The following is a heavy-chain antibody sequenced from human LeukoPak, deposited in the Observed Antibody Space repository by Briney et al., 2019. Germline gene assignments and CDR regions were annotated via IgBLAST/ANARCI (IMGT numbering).Heavy chain of an antibody. CDR2: IYYSGST. V-gene: IGHV4-39*01. D-gene: IGHD6-6*01. J-gene: IGHJ5*02. CDR3: ARRTRSSIAARLNWFDP. CDR1: GGSISSGGYY. Sequence: SETLSLTCTVSGGSISSGGYYWSWIRQHPGKGLEWIGSIYYSGSTYYNPSLKSRVTISVDTSKNQFSLKLSSVTAADTAVYYCARRTRSSIAARLNWFDPWGQGTLVTVSS.